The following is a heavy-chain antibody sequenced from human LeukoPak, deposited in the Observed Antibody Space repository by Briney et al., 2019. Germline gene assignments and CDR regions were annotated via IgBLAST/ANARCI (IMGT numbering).Heavy chain of an antibody. CDR1: GFTFSSYW. CDR2: INSAGSST. D-gene: IGHD3-22*01. Sequence: GGSLRLSCAASGFTFSSYWMHWVRQTPGKGLVCVSRINSAGSSTDYADSVKGRFTISRDNSKNTLYLQMNSLRADDAAVYYCARGYDSSGYYHYYFDYWGQGTLVTVSS. CDR3: ARGYDSSGYYHYYFDY. J-gene: IGHJ4*02. V-gene: IGHV3-74*01.